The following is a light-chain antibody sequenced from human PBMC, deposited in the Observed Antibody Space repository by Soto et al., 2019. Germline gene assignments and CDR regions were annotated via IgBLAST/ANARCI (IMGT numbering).Light chain of an antibody. V-gene: IGKV3-20*01. CDR1: QSVSSH. CDR3: QQYGSSGT. Sequence: EIVLTQSPASLSLSPGERATLSCRASQSVSSHLAWFQQRPGQAPRLLIYGASNRATGIPARFSGSGSGTDFTLTISRLEPEDFAVYYCQQYGSSGTFGQGTKVEIK. CDR2: GAS. J-gene: IGKJ1*01.